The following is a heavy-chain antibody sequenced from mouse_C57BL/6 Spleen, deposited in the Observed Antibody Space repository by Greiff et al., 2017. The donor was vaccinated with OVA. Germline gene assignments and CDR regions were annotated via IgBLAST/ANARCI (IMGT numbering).Heavy chain of an antibody. CDR3: ARHGTGTSDY. D-gene: IGHD4-1*01. J-gene: IGHJ2*01. CDR2: ISSGGSYT. CDR1: GFTFSSYG. Sequence: EVMLVESGGDLVKPGGSLKLSCAASGFTFSSYGMSWVRQTPDKRLEWVATISSGGSYTYYPDSVKGRFTISRDNAKNTLYLQMSSPKSEDTAMYYCARHGTGTSDYWGQGTTLTVSS. V-gene: IGHV5-6*02.